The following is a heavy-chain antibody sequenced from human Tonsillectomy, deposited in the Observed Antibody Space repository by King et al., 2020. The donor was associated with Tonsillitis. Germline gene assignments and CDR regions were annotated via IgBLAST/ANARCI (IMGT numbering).Heavy chain of an antibody. J-gene: IGHJ6*02. CDR3: TTVGGGIASSRYYYGMDV. V-gene: IGHV3-15*01. Sequence: LVESGGGLVKPGGSLRLSCAASGFTFSNAWMSWVRQAPGKGLEWVGRIKSKTDGGTTDYAAPVKGRFTISRDDSKNTLYLQMNSLKTEDKAVYYCTTVGGGIASSRYYYGMDVWGQGTTVTVSS. CDR1: GFTFSNAW. CDR2: IKSKTDGGTT. D-gene: IGHD1-14*01.